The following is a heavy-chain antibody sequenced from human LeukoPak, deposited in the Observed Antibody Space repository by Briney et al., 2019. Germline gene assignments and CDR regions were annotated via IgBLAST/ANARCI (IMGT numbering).Heavy chain of an antibody. CDR2: INPGGSST. V-gene: IGHV1-46*01. Sequence: ASVKDSSKASGYTFTSYYMHWVRQTPGQGLEWMGIINPGGSSTGDAQKFQGRVIMTRDTSTSTVYMELSSLRSEDTAVYYCARFLWFGESHDDYYGMDVWGQGTTVTVSS. J-gene: IGHJ6*02. D-gene: IGHD3-10*01. CDR3: ARFLWFGESHDDYYGMDV. CDR1: GYTFTSYY.